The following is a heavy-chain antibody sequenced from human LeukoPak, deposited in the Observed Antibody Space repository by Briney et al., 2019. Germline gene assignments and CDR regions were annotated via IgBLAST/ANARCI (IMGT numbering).Heavy chain of an antibody. CDR2: LSSSGTI. CDR3: ARGGGYRVYDAFDL. D-gene: IGHD3-22*01. J-gene: IGHJ3*01. V-gene: IGHV3-48*01. Sequence: GGSLRLSCSASGFISSTWSVNGVRQAPGKGLECVSHLSSSGTIFYADSVKGRFTISRDNANNSLSLQMNSLRVDDTAVYYCARGGGYRVYDAFDLWGQGTMVTVSS. CDR1: GFISSTWS.